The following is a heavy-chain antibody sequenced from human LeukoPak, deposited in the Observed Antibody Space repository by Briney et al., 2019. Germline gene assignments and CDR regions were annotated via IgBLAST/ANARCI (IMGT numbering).Heavy chain of an antibody. Sequence: SETLSLTCSVSGGSINSYYWSWIRQPPRKGLDWIGFIYYTGSTNYDPSLRSRVTISVDTSKNQVSLKLSSVTAADTAVYYCARRRAYNDYAAGLYYYFMDVWGKGTTVVVSS. CDR3: ARRRAYNDYAAGLYYYFMDV. J-gene: IGHJ6*03. CDR1: GGSINSYY. CDR2: IYYTGST. D-gene: IGHD4-17*01. V-gene: IGHV4-59*01.